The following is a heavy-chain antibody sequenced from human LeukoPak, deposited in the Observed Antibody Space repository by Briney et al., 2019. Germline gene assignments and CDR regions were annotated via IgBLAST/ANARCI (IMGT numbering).Heavy chain of an antibody. Sequence: GGSLRLSCAASGFTFDDYAMHWVRQAPGKGLEWVSGISWGSDSVDYADSVKGRFTISRDNAKNSLYLQMNSLRADDTALYYCAKDWSYGGNSWKYFGSWGQGILVTVSS. J-gene: IGHJ4*02. CDR3: AKDWSYGGNSWKYFGS. CDR2: ISWGSDSV. D-gene: IGHD4-23*01. CDR1: GFTFDDYA. V-gene: IGHV3-9*01.